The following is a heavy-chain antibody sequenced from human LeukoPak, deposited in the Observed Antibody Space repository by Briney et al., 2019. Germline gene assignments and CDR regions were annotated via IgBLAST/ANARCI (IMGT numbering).Heavy chain of an antibody. CDR2: ISSSGSTI. CDR1: GFTFSDYY. V-gene: IGHV3-11*01. Sequence: GGSLRLSCAASGFTFSDYYMSWIRQAPGKGLEWVSYISSSGSTIYYADSVKGRFTISRDNAKNSLYLQMNSLRAEDTAVYYCARDLVSTTVTKRGYYYYMDVWGKGTTVTISS. J-gene: IGHJ6*03. D-gene: IGHD4-17*01. CDR3: ARDLVSTTVTKRGYYYYMDV.